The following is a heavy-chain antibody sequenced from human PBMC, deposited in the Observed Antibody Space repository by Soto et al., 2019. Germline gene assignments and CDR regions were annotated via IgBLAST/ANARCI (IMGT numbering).Heavy chain of an antibody. CDR1: GYSFTSYW. J-gene: IGHJ5*02. D-gene: IGHD2-8*01. CDR2: IYPGDSDT. V-gene: IGHV5-51*01. Sequence: GESLKISCTGVGYSFTSYWIGWVRQMPGKGLEWMGIIYPGDSDTRYSPSFQGQVTISADKSITTAYLQWSSLKASDTAMYYCARGYCTTNICDPWFDPWGQGTLVTAPQ. CDR3: ARGYCTTNICDPWFDP.